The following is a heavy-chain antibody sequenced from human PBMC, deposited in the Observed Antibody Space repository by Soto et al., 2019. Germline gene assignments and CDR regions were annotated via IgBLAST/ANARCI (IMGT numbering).Heavy chain of an antibody. CDR3: ARTPHYYDSSGYLDYFDY. D-gene: IGHD3-22*01. J-gene: IGHJ4*02. Sequence: GGSLRLSCAASGFTFSSYAMHWVRQAPGKGLEWVAVISYDGSNKYYADSVKGRFTISRDNSKNTLYLQMNSLRAEDTAVYYCARTPHYYDSSGYLDYFDYWGQGTLVTVSS. V-gene: IGHV3-30-3*01. CDR2: ISYDGSNK. CDR1: GFTFSSYA.